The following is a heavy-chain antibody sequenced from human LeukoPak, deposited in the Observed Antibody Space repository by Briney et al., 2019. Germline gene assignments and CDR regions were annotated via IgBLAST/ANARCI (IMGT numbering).Heavy chain of an antibody. J-gene: IGHJ4*02. Sequence: SVKVSCKASGGTFSSYAISWVRQAPGQGLEWMGGIIPIFGTANYAQKFQGRVTITADESTSTAYMELSSLRSDDTAVYYCARDLSYYYDSSGYSPVDYWGQGTLVTVSS. CDR1: GGTFSSYA. V-gene: IGHV1-69*13. CDR2: IIPIFGTA. D-gene: IGHD3-22*01. CDR3: ARDLSYYYDSSGYSPVDY.